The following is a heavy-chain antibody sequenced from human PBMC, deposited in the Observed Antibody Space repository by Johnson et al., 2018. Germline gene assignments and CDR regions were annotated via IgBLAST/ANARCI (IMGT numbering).Heavy chain of an antibody. CDR2: ISYDGSNK. Sequence: VQLVESGGGVVQPGRSLRLSCAASGFTFSSYAMHWVRKAPGKGLEWVALISYDGSNKYFADSVKGRFTISRDNSKNTLYLQMNSLRAEDTAVYYCARDPYFDTGYYYYYMDVWGKGTTVTVSS. D-gene: IGHD3-9*01. J-gene: IGHJ6*03. CDR3: ARDPYFDTGYYYYYMDV. CDR1: GFTFSSYA. V-gene: IGHV3-30-3*01.